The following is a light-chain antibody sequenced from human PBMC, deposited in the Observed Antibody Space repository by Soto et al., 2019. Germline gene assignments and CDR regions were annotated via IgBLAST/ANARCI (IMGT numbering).Light chain of an antibody. CDR2: GAS. J-gene: IGKJ1*01. Sequence: EIVMTQSPATLSVSPGERATLSCRASQTISSNLAWYQQKPGQAPRLLLYGASIRATGIPARFSGSGSGTEFTPAISSLQSEAFAVYYCKQYNKWAPWAFGQRTKVEIK. V-gene: IGKV3-15*01. CDR1: QTISSN. CDR3: KQYNKWAPWA.